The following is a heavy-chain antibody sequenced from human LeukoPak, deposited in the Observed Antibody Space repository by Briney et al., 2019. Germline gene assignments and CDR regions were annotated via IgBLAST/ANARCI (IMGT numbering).Heavy chain of an antibody. V-gene: IGHV4-30-2*01. Sequence: SETLSLTCTVSGGSISSGGYYWSWIRQPPGKGLEWIGYIYHSGSTYYNPSLKSRVTISVDRSKNQFSLKLSSVTAADTAVYCCTRGCTTSCYTPVIDYWGQGTLVTVSS. CDR3: TRGCTTSCYTPVIDY. CDR1: GGSISSGGYY. J-gene: IGHJ4*02. D-gene: IGHD2-2*02. CDR2: IYHSGST.